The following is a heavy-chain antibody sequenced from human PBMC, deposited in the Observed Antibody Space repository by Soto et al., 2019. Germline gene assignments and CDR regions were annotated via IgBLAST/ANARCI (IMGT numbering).Heavy chain of an antibody. V-gene: IGHV1-18*01. J-gene: IGHJ6*02. CDR2: ISAYNGNT. CDR1: GYTFTSYG. CDR3: ARDQSSPVGDYYYYYGMDV. Sequence: QVQLVQSGAEVKKPGASVKVSCKASGYTFTSYGISWVRQAPGQGLEWMGWISAYNGNTNYAQKLQGRVTMTTDRSTSTAYMELRSLRSDDTAVYYCARDQSSPVGDYYYYYGMDVWGQGTTVTVSS. D-gene: IGHD3-3*01.